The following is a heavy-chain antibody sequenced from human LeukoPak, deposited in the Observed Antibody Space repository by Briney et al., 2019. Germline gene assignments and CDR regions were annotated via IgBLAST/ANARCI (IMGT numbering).Heavy chain of an antibody. V-gene: IGHV1-2*02. Sequence: ASVKVSCKASGYTFTGYFIHWVRQAPGQGLEWMGWINPNSGGTNYAQNFQGRVTLTRDTSINTAYTDLSSLRSDDTALYYCARGFAGWGRYFDYWGHGTLVTVSS. CDR1: GYTFTGYF. J-gene: IGHJ4*01. CDR3: ARGFAGWGRYFDY. CDR2: INPNSGGT. D-gene: IGHD3-16*01.